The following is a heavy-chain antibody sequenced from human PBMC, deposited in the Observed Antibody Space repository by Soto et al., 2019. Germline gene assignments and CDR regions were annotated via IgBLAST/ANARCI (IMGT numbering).Heavy chain of an antibody. Sequence: EVQLVESGGGLVQPGGSLRLSCAVSGFTFSDYWMSWVRQAPGKGLEWVANIKQDGNEKYYVDSVKGRFTISRDNAKNSLYLPINNLSAEDTAVYYCARGFGSCGWYSTWDAFDIWGQGTMVTVSS. J-gene: IGHJ3*02. D-gene: IGHD6-19*01. CDR3: ARGFGSCGWYSTWDAFDI. V-gene: IGHV3-7*01. CDR2: IKQDGNEK. CDR1: GFTFSDYW.